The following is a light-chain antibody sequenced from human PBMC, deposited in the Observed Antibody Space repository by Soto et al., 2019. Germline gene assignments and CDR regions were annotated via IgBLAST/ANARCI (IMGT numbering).Light chain of an antibody. J-gene: IGKJ1*01. CDR1: QSLLHSNGYNY. Sequence: DIVMTQSPLSLPVTPGEPASISCRSSQSLLHSNGYNYLDWYLQKPGQSPQLLIYLGSNRASGVPVRFSGSGSGTDFTLKISRVEAADVGVYYCMQTLQTPRTFGQGTKVEIK. CDR2: LGS. CDR3: MQTLQTPRT. V-gene: IGKV2-28*01.